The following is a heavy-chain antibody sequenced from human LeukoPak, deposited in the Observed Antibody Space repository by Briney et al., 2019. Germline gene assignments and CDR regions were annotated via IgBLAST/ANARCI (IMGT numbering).Heavy chain of an antibody. Sequence: PGGSLRLSCAASGFTFSSYGMHWVRQAPGKGLEWVAVISYDGSNKYYADSVKGRFTISRDNSKNTLYLQMNSLRAEDTAVYYCAKDLVVGFYGGYFDYWGQGTLVTVSS. CDR1: GFTFSSYG. J-gene: IGHJ4*02. V-gene: IGHV3-30*18. CDR2: ISYDGSNK. D-gene: IGHD4-23*01. CDR3: AKDLVVGFYGGYFDY.